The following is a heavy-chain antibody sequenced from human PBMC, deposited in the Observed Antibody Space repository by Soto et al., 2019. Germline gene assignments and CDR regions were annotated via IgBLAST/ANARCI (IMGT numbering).Heavy chain of an antibody. CDR2: INHSGST. CDR3: GRAGPNSNYGRRKTWFDP. CDR1: GGSFSGYY. J-gene: IGHJ5*02. D-gene: IGHD4-4*01. V-gene: IGHV4-34*01. Sequence: SETLSLTCAVYGGSFSGYYWSWIRQPPGKGLEWIGEINHSGSTNYNPSLKSRVTISVDTSKNQFSLKLSSVTAADTAVYYCGRAGPNSNYGRRKTWFDPWGQGTLDTVSS.